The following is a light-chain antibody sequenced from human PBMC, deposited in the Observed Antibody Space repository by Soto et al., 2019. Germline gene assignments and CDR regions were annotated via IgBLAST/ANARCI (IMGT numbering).Light chain of an antibody. CDR1: QNIRNF. CDR3: QQYNPYST. Sequence: DIQLTQAPSTLSASLGDSVTITCRASQNIRNFLSWYQPKPGQAPKPLIYYDSTLKTGVTSRFSGSGSGSAFNFTIIGLQADDFETYFCQQYNPYSTFGQGTRLEIK. CDR2: YDS. V-gene: IGKV1-5*01. J-gene: IGKJ5*01.